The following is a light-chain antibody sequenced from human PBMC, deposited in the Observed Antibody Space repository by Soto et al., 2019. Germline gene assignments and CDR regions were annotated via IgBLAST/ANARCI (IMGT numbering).Light chain of an antibody. CDR2: GAS. Sequence: EIVLTQSPGTLSLSRGERATLSCRASQSVSSSYLAWYQQKPGQAPRLLIYGASSRATGIPDRFSGSGSGTDFTLTISRLEPEDFAVYYCQQYGSSPPLLTFGGGTKVEIK. CDR1: QSVSSSY. J-gene: IGKJ4*01. CDR3: QQYGSSPPLLT. V-gene: IGKV3-20*01.